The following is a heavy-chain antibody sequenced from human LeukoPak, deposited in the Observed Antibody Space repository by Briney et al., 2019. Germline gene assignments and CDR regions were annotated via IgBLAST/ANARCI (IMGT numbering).Heavy chain of an antibody. D-gene: IGHD5-18*01. CDR2: IYYSGST. CDR1: GGSISSYY. J-gene: IGHJ4*02. CDR3: ARDGGGYSYGYSFDY. Sequence: SETLSLTCTVSGGSISSYYWSWIRQPPGKGLEWIGYIYYSGSTNYNPSLKSRVTISVDTSKNQFSLKLSSVTAADTAVYYCARDGGGYSYGYSFDYWGQGTLVTVSS. V-gene: IGHV4-59*12.